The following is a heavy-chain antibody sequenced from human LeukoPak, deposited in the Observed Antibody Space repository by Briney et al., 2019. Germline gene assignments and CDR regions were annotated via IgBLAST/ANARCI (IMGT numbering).Heavy chain of an antibody. CDR3: ARYYYDSSGYPYYLDY. V-gene: IGHV3-53*01. CDR2: IYSGDST. D-gene: IGHD3-22*01. J-gene: IGHJ4*02. Sequence: PGGSLRLSCAASGFTVSSSYLSWVRQAPGKGLEWVSVIYSGDSTYYADSVKGRFTISRDNSKNTMYLQMNSLRVEDTAVYYCARYYYDSSGYPYYLDYWGQGTLVTVPS. CDR1: GFTVSSSY.